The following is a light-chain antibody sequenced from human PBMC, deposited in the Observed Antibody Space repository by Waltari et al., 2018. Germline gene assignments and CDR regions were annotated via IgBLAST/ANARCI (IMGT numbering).Light chain of an antibody. V-gene: IGKV3-11*01. CDR2: DSS. J-gene: IGKJ4*01. CDR3: QQRSVWPPRIT. CDR1: QVLTSD. Sequence: ETVITQSPDPLSLFPGEGATLSIRASQVLTSDRAWYQHKLGQAPRLLIYDSSNRAPGIPARFSGSGSGTDFTLTINSLEAEDVAVYYCQQRSVWPPRITFGGGTKVEL.